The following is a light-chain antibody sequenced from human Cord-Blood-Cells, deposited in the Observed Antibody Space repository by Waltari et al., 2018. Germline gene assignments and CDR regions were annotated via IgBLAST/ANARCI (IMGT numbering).Light chain of an antibody. CDR2: AAS. CDR1: QSISSY. V-gene: IGKV1-39*01. CDR3: QQSYSTWT. J-gene: IGKJ1*01. Sequence: DIQMTQSPSSLSASVGDRVTITCRASQSISSYLIWYRQKPGKAPKLLIYAASSLQSGVPSRFSGSGSGTDFTLTISSLQPEDFATYYCQQSYSTWTFGQGTKVEIK.